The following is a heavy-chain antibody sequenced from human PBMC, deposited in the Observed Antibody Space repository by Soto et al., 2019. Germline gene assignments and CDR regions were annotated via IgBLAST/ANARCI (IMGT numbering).Heavy chain of an antibody. CDR1: GFTFNNYA. CDR2: ISGTGGST. D-gene: IGHD2-15*01. V-gene: IGHV3-23*01. Sequence: GGSLRLSCAASGFTFNNYAMNWVRQAPGKGLEWVATISGTGGSTYYADSVKGRFTISRDNSKNTLYLQMNSLRVEDTAVYYCAKHRLRGNIDYRGPGPQVTVS. J-gene: IGHJ4*02. CDR3: AKHRLRGNIDY.